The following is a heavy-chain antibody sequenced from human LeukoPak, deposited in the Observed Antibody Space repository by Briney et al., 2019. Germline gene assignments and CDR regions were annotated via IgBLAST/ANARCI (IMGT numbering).Heavy chain of an antibody. CDR2: VYTSGGT. J-gene: IGHJ4*02. Sequence: PSETLSLTCTVSGGSISSYYWSWIRQPAGKGLEWIGRVYTSGGTNYNPSFRSRVTMSVDTSKNQLSLKLSSVTAADTAVYYCAGRDYWGQGTLVTVSS. CDR3: AGRDY. CDR1: GGSISSYY. D-gene: IGHD1-26*01. V-gene: IGHV4-4*07.